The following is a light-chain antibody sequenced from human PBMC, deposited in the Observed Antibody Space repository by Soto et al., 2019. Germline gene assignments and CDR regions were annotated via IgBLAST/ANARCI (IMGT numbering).Light chain of an antibody. CDR1: SGHSSYA. V-gene: IGLV4-69*01. J-gene: IGLJ2*01. Sequence: QLVLTQSHSASASLGASVKLTCTLSSGHSSYAIAWHQQQPEKGPRYLMKLNSDGSHSKGDGVPDRFSGSSSGAERYLTISSLQSEDEADYYCQNWGTGSVVFGGGTKVTVL. CDR3: QNWGTGSVV. CDR2: LNSDGSH.